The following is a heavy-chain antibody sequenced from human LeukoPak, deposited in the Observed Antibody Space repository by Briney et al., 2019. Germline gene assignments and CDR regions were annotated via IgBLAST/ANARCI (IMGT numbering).Heavy chain of an antibody. Sequence: GGSRRLSCVASGFSFSSHALSWVRQAPRKGLEWVSGISNNADSAYYADSVKGRSTISRDNSKNTLFLQMNSLGAEDTAVYYCARHVGSWSTGWLDLWGQGTLVSVSS. D-gene: IGHD6-13*01. CDR3: ARHVGSWSTGWLDL. CDR1: GFSFSSHA. V-gene: IGHV3-23*01. J-gene: IGHJ5*02. CDR2: ISNNADSA.